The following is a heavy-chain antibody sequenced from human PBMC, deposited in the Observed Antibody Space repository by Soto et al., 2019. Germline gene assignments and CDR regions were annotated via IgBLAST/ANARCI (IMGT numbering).Heavy chain of an antibody. Sequence: QVQLVQSGAEVKKPGSSVKVSCQASGGTFSSYAISWVRQAPGQGLEWMGGIIPIFGTANYAQKFQGRVTITADESTSTAYMELSSLRSEDTAVYDCARVSRDGYNVGLSDYWGQGTLVTVSS. CDR1: GGTFSSYA. D-gene: IGHD5-12*01. V-gene: IGHV1-69*12. CDR3: ARVSRDGYNVGLSDY. CDR2: IIPIFGTA. J-gene: IGHJ4*02.